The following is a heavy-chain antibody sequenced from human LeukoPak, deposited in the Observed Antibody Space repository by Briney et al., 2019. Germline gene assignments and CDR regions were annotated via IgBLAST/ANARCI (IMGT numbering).Heavy chain of an antibody. Sequence: PSETLSLTCTVSGGSISSSSYYWGWIRQPPGKGLEWIGSIYYSGSTYYNPSLKSRVTISVDTSKNQFSLKLSSVTAADTAVYYCARDKRGSYYVNWFDPWGQGTLVTVSS. V-gene: IGHV4-39*07. CDR3: ARDKRGSYYVNWFDP. J-gene: IGHJ5*02. CDR2: IYYSGST. CDR1: GGSISSSSYY. D-gene: IGHD1-26*01.